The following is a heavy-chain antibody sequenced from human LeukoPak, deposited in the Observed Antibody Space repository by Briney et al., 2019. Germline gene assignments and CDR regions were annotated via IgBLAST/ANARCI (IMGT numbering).Heavy chain of an antibody. J-gene: IGHJ5*02. Sequence: GGSLRLSCAVSGFTVSSNYMSWVRQAPGKGLEWVSVIYSGGSTYYADSVKSRFTISRHNSKNTLYLQMNSLRAEDTAVYYCARVTLRGSQYNWFDPWGQGTLVTVSS. CDR2: IYSGGST. D-gene: IGHD1-26*01. CDR1: GFTVSSNY. CDR3: ARVTLRGSQYNWFDP. V-gene: IGHV3-53*04.